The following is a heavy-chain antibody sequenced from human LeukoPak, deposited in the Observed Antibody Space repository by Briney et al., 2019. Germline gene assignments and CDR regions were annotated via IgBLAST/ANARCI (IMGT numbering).Heavy chain of an antibody. CDR3: AKGGLHLWWTNWFDP. V-gene: IGHV4-34*01. CDR1: GFTFGDYA. J-gene: IGHJ5*02. Sequence: PGGSLRLSCTASGFTFGDYAMTWVRQAPGKGLEWVGDIHNSGRVNYNPSLGSRVTISFDTSENQFSLKMTSVTAADTGVYYCAKGGLHLWWTNWFDPWGQGTSVTVSS. CDR2: IHNSGRV. D-gene: IGHD5-18*01.